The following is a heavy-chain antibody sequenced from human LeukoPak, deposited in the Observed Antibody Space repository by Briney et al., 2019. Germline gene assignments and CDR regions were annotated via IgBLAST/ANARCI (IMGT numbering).Heavy chain of an antibody. D-gene: IGHD6-19*01. CDR1: GGSISSGGYY. CDR3: ARGRFGAVADYWYFDL. Sequence: MSSQTLSLTCTVSGGSISSGGYYWSWIRQHPGKGLEWIGYIYYSGSTYYNPSLKSRVTISVDTSKNQFSLKLSSVTAADTAVYYCARGRFGAVADYWYFDLWGRGTLVTVSS. V-gene: IGHV4-31*03. J-gene: IGHJ2*01. CDR2: IYYSGST.